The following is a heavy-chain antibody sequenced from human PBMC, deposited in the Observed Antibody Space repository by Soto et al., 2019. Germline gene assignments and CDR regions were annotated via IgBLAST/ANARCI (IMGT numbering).Heavy chain of an antibody. CDR3: ARDRGYDAHDYYYNAMDV. CDR2: IRGFSPYT. CDR1: GFTFRTYT. D-gene: IGHD2-15*01. V-gene: IGHV3-21*01. Sequence: PGGSLRLSCVASGFTFRTYTMNWVRQAPGKGLEWVSGIRGFSPYTFYAESVKGRFTISRDNAKNSLYLQMNSLGVEDTAVYYCARDRGYDAHDYYYNAMDVCGQGTPVTVSS. J-gene: IGHJ6*02.